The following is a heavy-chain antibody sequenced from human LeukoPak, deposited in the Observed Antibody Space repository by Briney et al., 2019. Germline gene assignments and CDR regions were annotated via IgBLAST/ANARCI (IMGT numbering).Heavy chain of an antibody. Sequence: SVKVSCKASGGTFSSYAISWVRQAPGQGLEWMGGIIPIFGTANYAQKFQGRVTITADESTSTAYMELSSLRFEDTAVYYCASGDLYYYDSSGIYYFDYWGQGTLLTVSS. D-gene: IGHD3-22*01. CDR1: GGTFSSYA. CDR2: IIPIFGTA. V-gene: IGHV1-69*13. J-gene: IGHJ4*02. CDR3: ASGDLYYYDSSGIYYFDY.